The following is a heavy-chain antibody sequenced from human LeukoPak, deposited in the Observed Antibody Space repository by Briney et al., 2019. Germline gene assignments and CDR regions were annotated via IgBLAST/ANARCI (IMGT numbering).Heavy chain of an antibody. J-gene: IGHJ3*02. V-gene: IGHV4-39*01. CDR2: IYYSGRT. CDR3: ARHAAGDYYDSSGWPSFDAFDI. Sequence: SETLSLTCTVSGDSISSGSYYWGWIRQPPGKGLEWIGSIYYSGRTSHNPSLKSRVTISVDTSKNQFSLKLSSVTAADTAVYYCARHAAGDYYDSSGWPSFDAFDIWGQGTMVTVSS. D-gene: IGHD3-22*01. CDR1: GDSISSGSYY.